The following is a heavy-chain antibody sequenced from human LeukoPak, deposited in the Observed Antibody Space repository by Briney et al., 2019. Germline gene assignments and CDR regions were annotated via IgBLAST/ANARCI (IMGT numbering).Heavy chain of an antibody. J-gene: IGHJ4*02. V-gene: IGHV3-48*04. D-gene: IGHD3-9*01. CDR3: ARDLDTGNYFFAY. Sequence: GGSLRLSCAASGFSFGSYGLSWVRQAPGKGLQWISYISGYSGPAYYADSVEGRFTISRDNAKNSVFLHMNSVRAEDTAVYYCARDLDTGNYFFAYWGQGTPVIVSS. CDR1: GFSFGSYG. CDR2: ISGYSGPA.